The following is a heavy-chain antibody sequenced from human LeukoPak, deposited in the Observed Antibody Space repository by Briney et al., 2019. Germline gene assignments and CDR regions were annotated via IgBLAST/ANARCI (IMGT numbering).Heavy chain of an antibody. D-gene: IGHD3-9*01. CDR1: GGSISSYY. CDR2: IYYSGST. CDR3: TRDWSTAGVFDI. Sequence: PSETLSLTCTVSGGSISSYYWTWIRQPPGKGLEWIGYIYYSGSTNYNPSLKSRVTMSVDTSKNQFSLKLSSVTAADTAVYYCTRDWSTAGVFDIWGRGTMVTVSS. J-gene: IGHJ3*02. V-gene: IGHV4-59*01.